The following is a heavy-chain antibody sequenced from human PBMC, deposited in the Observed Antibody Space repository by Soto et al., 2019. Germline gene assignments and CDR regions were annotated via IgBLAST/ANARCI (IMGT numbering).Heavy chain of an antibody. Sequence: QVQLQQSGPGLVKPSQTLSLTCAISGDTVSSNDAAWNWIRQSPSRGLEWLGRTYYRSKWFHDYAESVKSRIALHPDTSKNQFSLQLNSVTPEDTAVYYCAREWTSYNTRWKNAFDAWGQGTMVTVSS. CDR2: TYYRSKWFH. V-gene: IGHV6-1*01. D-gene: IGHD6-13*01. CDR1: GDTVSSNDAA. CDR3: AREWTSYNTRWKNAFDA. J-gene: IGHJ3*01.